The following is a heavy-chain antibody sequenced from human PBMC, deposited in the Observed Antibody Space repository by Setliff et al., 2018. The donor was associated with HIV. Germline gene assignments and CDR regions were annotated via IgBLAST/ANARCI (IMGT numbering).Heavy chain of an antibody. CDR2: ISWDGIKT. CDR3: ARDSGPYHDYVWGTYRPIYFQH. V-gene: IGHV3-20*04. Sequence: PGGSLRLSCVGSGFMFNDYGMSWVRQAPGKGLEWVAGISWDGIKTTYGDSVRGRFTISRDNVEKSVYLQMNRLRAEDTAVYYCARDSGPYHDYVWGTYRPIYFQHWGRGTLVTVSS. J-gene: IGHJ1*01. D-gene: IGHD3-16*02. CDR1: GFMFNDYG.